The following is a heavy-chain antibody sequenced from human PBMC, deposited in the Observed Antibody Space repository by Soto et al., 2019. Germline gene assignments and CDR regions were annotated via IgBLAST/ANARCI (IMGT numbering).Heavy chain of an antibody. CDR3: AKRRGDGYFAA. J-gene: IGHJ5*02. CDR1: GFTFTNSP. D-gene: IGHD5-18*01. V-gene: IGHV3-30-3*01. Sequence: QVYLVESGGGLVQPGRSLRLSCVASGFTFTNSPMNWVRQAPGKGLHWVSFISADGISRYYADSVKGRFTISRDNSQQVMFLQMNNLRADDTAVYYCAKRRGDGYFAALGQGTLVTVSS. CDR2: ISADGISR.